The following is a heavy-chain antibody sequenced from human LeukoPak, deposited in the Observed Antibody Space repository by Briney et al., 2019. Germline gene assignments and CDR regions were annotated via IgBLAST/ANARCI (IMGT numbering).Heavy chain of an antibody. D-gene: IGHD3-22*01. CDR2: IYSGGST. CDR3: ARGTGITMIVVVPYGMDV. Sequence: GGSLRLSCAASGFTVSSNYMSWVRQAPGKGLEWVSVIYSGGSTYYADSVKGRFTISRDNAKNSLYLQMNSLRAEDTAVYYCARGTGITMIVVVPYGMDVWGQGTTVTISS. J-gene: IGHJ6*02. CDR1: GFTVSSNY. V-gene: IGHV3-66*01.